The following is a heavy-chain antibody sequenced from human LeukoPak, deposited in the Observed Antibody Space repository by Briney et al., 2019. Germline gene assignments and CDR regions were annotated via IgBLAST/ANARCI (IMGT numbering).Heavy chain of an antibody. V-gene: IGHV4-39*07. CDR1: GDSISSSNCY. Sequence: PSETLSLTCTVSGDSISSSNCYWGWIRQPPGKGLEWIGSIYFSGGTYYNASLKSRVTISVDTSKNQFSLKLSSVAAADTAVYYCARVGWNYGFVDYWGQGTLVTVSS. D-gene: IGHD1-7*01. J-gene: IGHJ4*02. CDR2: IYFSGGT. CDR3: ARVGWNYGFVDY.